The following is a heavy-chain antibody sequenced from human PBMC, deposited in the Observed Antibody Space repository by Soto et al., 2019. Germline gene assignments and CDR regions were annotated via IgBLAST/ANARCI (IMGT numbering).Heavy chain of an antibody. CDR2: INPNSGGT. CDR3: ARVLGGGSSGYDY. Sequence: QVQLVQSGAEVKKPGATVKVSCKASGYTFTGYYMHWVRQAPGQGLEWMGWINPNSGGTNYAQKFQGWVTMTRDTSISTAYMELSRLRSDDTAVYYCARVLGGGSSGYDYWGQGTLVTVSS. CDR1: GYTFTGYY. V-gene: IGHV1-2*04. J-gene: IGHJ4*02. D-gene: IGHD6-19*01.